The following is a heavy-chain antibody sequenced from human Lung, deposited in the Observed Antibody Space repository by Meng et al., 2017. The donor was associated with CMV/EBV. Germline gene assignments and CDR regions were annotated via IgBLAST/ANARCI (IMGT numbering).Heavy chain of an antibody. CDR2: IYHSGST. J-gene: IGHJ4*02. Sequence: QVHLQGSGPRLVKPSGTLSLTCAVSGGSISSSNWWSWVRQPPGKGLEWIGEIYHSGSTNYNPSLKSRVTISVDKSKNQFSLKLSSVTAADTAVYYCASFPPPGKQWLVTDYWGQGTLVTVSS. CDR1: GGSISSSNW. D-gene: IGHD6-19*01. CDR3: ASFPPPGKQWLVTDY. V-gene: IGHV4-4*02.